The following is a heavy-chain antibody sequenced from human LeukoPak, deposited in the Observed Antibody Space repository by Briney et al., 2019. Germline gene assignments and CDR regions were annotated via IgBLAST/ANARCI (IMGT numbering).Heavy chain of an antibody. CDR3: ATTPPVADYYYYMDV. V-gene: IGHV1-24*01. CDR2: FDPEDGET. J-gene: IGHJ6*03. D-gene: IGHD4-23*01. Sequence: GASVKVSCKVSRYTLTELSMHWVRQAPGKGLEWMGGFDPEDGETIYAQKFQGRVTMTEDTSTDTAYMELSSLRSEDTAVYYCATTPPVADYYYYMDVWVKGTTVTVSS. CDR1: RYTLTELS.